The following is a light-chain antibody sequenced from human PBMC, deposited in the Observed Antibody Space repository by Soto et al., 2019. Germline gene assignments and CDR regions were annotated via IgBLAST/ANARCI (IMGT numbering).Light chain of an antibody. CDR1: QSVSSY. CDR3: QQRSNWPPET. Sequence: EIVLTQSPATLSLSPGERATLSCRASQSVSSYLAWYQQKPGQAPRLLIYDASNRATGIPARFSVSGSGTDFTLTISSLEPEDFAVYYCQQRSNWPPETFGQGTKVEIK. J-gene: IGKJ1*01. V-gene: IGKV3-11*01. CDR2: DAS.